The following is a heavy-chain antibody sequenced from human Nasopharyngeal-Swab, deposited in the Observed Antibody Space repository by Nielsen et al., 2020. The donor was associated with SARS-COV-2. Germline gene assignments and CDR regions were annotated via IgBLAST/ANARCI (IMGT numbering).Heavy chain of an antibody. CDR3: ARDSGYCSGGSCYSDYFDY. J-gene: IGHJ4*02. CDR2: IWYDGSNK. D-gene: IGHD2-15*01. V-gene: IGHV3-33*01. Sequence: GGSLRLSCAASGFTFSSNGMHWVRQAPGKGREGEAVIWYDGSNKYYADSVKGRFTISRDNSKNTLYLQMNSLRAEDTAVYYCARDSGYCSGGSCYSDYFDYWGQGTLVTVSS. CDR1: GFTFSSNG.